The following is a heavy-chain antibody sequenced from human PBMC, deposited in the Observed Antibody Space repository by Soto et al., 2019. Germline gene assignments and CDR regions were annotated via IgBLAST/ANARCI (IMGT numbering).Heavy chain of an antibody. Sequence: EVQLLESGGGLVQPGGSLRLSCAASGFTFSSYAMSWVRQAPGKGLEWVSAISGSGGSTYYADAVKGRFTISRDNSKNTLYLQMNSLRAEDTAVYYCAKPSFLSVEWLPEKPIEQTKDYWGQGTLVTVSS. D-gene: IGHD3-3*01. CDR3: AKPSFLSVEWLPEKPIEQTKDY. CDR1: GFTFSSYA. J-gene: IGHJ4*02. CDR2: ISGSGGST. V-gene: IGHV3-23*01.